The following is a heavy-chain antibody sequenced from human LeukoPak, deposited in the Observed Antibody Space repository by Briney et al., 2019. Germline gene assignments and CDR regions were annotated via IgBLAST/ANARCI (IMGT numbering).Heavy chain of an antibody. J-gene: IGHJ3*02. D-gene: IGHD2-8*01. V-gene: IGHV3-23*01. CDR2: ISGSGGST. CDR3: AKEEGVIDAFDI. Sequence: GGSLRLSCAASGFTFSGYWMSWVRQAPGKGLEWVSAISGSGGSTYYADSVEGRFTISRDNSKNTLYLQMNSLRAEDTAVYYCAKEEGVIDAFDIWGQGTMVTVSS. CDR1: GFTFSGYW.